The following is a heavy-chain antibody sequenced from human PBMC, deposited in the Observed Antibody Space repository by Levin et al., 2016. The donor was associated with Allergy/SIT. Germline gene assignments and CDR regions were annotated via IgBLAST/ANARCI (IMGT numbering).Heavy chain of an antibody. CDR3: AGLYYDSSYYYYGMDV. J-gene: IGHJ6*02. CDR2: IYYSGST. V-gene: IGHV4-39*01. D-gene: IGHD3-22*01. Sequence: WIRQPPGKGLEWIGSIYYSGSTYYNPSLKSRVTISVDTSKNQFSLKLSSVTAADTAVYYCAGLYYDSSYYYYGMDVWGQGTTVTVSS.